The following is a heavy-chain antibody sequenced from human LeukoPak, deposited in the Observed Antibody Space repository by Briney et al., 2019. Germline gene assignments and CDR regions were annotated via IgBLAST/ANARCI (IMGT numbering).Heavy chain of an antibody. CDR3: AKRSPWTTVVTPGYYFDY. V-gene: IGHV3-23*01. J-gene: IGHJ4*02. CDR2: ISGSGGGT. CDR1: GFTFSSYA. D-gene: IGHD4-23*01. Sequence: GGSLRLSCAASGFTFSSYAMSWVRQAPGKGLEWVSAISGSGGGTYYADSVKGRFTISRDNSKNTLYLQMNSLRAEDTAVYYCAKRSPWTTVVTPGYYFDYWGQGTLVTVSS.